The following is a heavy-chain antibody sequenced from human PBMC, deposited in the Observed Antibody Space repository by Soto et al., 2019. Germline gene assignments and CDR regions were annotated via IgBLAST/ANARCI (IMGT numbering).Heavy chain of an antibody. CDR2: IWYDGSNK. CDR3: ARDRMDCSGGSCYEFDI. D-gene: IGHD2-15*01. J-gene: IGHJ4*02. V-gene: IGHV3-33*01. CDR1: GFTFSSYG. Sequence: PGGSLRLSCAASGFTFSSYGMHWVRQAPGKGLEWVAVIWYDGSNKYYADSVKGRFTISRDNSKNTLYLQMNSLRAEDTAVYYCARDRMDCSGGSCYEFDIWGQGTLVTVSS.